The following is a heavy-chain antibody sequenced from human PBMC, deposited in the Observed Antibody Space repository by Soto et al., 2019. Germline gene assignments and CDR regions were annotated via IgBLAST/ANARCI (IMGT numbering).Heavy chain of an antibody. J-gene: IGHJ4*01. Sequence: ASVKVSCKHSGDLCTSYGVSWVRQAPGQGLEWMGWISAYNGNTNYAQKLQGNVTMATDTTTSTAYMELRRQRSDDTAVYYCAGDKHAVRRTSSGVVEYWG. CDR1: GDLCTSYG. CDR2: ISAYNGNT. D-gene: IGHD2-2*01. V-gene: IGHV1-18*04. CDR3: AGDKHAVRRTSSGVVEY.